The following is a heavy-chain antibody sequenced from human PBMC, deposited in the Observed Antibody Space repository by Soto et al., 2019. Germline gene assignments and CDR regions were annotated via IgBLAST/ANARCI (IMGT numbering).Heavy chain of an antibody. J-gene: IGHJ6*02. Sequence: GESLKISCKGSGYSFTSYWMSWVRQMPGKGLDWMGRIEPSDSYTNYSPSFQGHVTISADKSISTAYLQWSSLKASDTAMYYCASAPTVTTLGDYYYYGMDVWGQGTTVTVSS. CDR2: IEPSDSYT. V-gene: IGHV5-10-1*01. CDR1: GYSFTSYW. D-gene: IGHD4-17*01. CDR3: ASAPTVTTLGDYYYYGMDV.